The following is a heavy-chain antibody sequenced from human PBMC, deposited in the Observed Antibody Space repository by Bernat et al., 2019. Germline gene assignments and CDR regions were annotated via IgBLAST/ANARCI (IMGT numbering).Heavy chain of an antibody. J-gene: IGHJ4*02. CDR3: ARAHTAYGSGSSYVDY. CDR2: IYYSGST. V-gene: IGHV4-30-4*01. D-gene: IGHD3-10*01. CDR1: GGSISSGDYY. Sequence: QVQLQESGPGLVKPSQTLSLTCTVSGGSISSGDYYWSWIRQPPGKGLEWIGYIYYSGSTYYNPSLKSRVTISVDTSKNQFSLKLSSVTAADTAVYYCARAHTAYGSGSSYVDYWGQGTLVTVSS.